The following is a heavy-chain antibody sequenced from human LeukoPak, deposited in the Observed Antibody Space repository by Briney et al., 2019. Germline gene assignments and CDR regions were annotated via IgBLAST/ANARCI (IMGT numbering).Heavy chain of an antibody. Sequence: ASVKVSCKASGYTFTSYGISWVRQAPGQGLEWMGWISAYNGNTNYAQKFQGRVTMTRDTSISTAYMELSRLRSDDTAVYYCARARYKDFDYWGQGTLVTVSS. J-gene: IGHJ4*02. V-gene: IGHV1-18*01. CDR1: GYTFTSYG. CDR2: ISAYNGNT. D-gene: IGHD1-14*01. CDR3: ARARYKDFDY.